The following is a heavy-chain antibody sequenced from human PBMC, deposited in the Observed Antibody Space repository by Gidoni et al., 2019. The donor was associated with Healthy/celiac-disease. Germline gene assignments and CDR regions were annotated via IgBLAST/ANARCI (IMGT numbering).Heavy chain of an antibody. D-gene: IGHD2-15*01. J-gene: IGHJ3*02. V-gene: IGHV3-48*01. CDR2: ISSSSSTI. CDR1: GFTFSSYS. CDR3: ARVGCSGGSCFFDI. Sequence: EVQLVESGGGLVQPGGSLRLSCAASGFTFSSYSMNWVRQAPGKGLEWVSYISSSSSTIYYADSVKGRFTISRDNAKNSLYLQMNSRRAEDTAVYYCARVGCSGGSCFFDIWGQGTMVTVSS.